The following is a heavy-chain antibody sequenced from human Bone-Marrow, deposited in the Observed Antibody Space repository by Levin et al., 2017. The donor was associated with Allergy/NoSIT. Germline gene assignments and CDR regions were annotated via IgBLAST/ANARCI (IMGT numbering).Heavy chain of an antibody. CDR2: INQDGSVK. V-gene: IGHV3-7*01. CDR1: GFTFRASW. J-gene: IGHJ4*02. D-gene: IGHD4-23*01. Sequence: GGSLRLSCAASGFTFRASWMSWVRQAPGKGLAWVANINQDGSVKYSVDSVKGRFTISRDNAENSLFLQMNSLRVEDTAVYYCARDGYYGGNSFDYWGQGTLVTVSS. CDR3: ARDGYYGGNSFDY.